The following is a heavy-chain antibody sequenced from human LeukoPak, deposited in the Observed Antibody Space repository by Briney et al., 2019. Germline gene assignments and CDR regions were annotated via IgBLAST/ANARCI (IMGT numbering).Heavy chain of an antibody. CDR2: ISSNGGST. Sequence: GESLKISCSASGFTFSSYAMHWVRQAPGKGLEYVSAISSNGGSTYYADSVKGRFTISRDNSKNTLYLQMSSLRAEDTAVYYCVKDSQWLLISYSDYWGQGTLVTVSS. V-gene: IGHV3-64D*09. J-gene: IGHJ4*02. CDR3: VKDSQWLLISYSDY. D-gene: IGHD3-22*01. CDR1: GFTFSSYA.